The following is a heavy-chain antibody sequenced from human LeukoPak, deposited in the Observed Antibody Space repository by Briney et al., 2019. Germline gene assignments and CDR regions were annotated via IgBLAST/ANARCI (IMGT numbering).Heavy chain of an antibody. CDR1: GGSISSYY. CDR2: ISSSSSYI. D-gene: IGHD5-18*01. J-gene: IGHJ6*02. CDR3: ARTLVDTGSTYYYYGMDV. Sequence: PSETLSLTCTVSGGSISSYYWSWIRQAPGKGLEWVSSISSSSSYIYYADSVKGRFTISRDNAKNSLYLQMNSLRAEDTAVYYCARTLVDTGSTYYYYGMDVWGQGTTVTVSS. V-gene: IGHV3-21*01.